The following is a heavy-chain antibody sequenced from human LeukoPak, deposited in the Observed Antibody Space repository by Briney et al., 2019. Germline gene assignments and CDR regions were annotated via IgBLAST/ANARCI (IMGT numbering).Heavy chain of an antibody. Sequence: PGGSLRLSCAASGFAFDDYAMHWIRQPAGKGLEWIGRIYTSGSTNYNPSLKSRVTISVDTSKNQFSLKLSSVTAADTAVYYCARESLWFGELLFDYWGQGTLVTVSS. D-gene: IGHD3-10*01. V-gene: IGHV4-4*07. CDR1: GFAFDDYA. CDR3: ARESLWFGELLFDY. CDR2: IYTSGST. J-gene: IGHJ4*02.